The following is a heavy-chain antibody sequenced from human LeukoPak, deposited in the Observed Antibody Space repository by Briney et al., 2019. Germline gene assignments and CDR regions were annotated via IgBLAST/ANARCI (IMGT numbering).Heavy chain of an antibody. CDR2: ISPHDSDT. V-gene: IGHV5-51*01. Sequence: GESLKISCKGTVYSFTNYWIGWVRQMPGKGLEWMGMISPHDSDTRYSPSFQGQVTISADKSITTAYLQWSSLKASDTAIYYCARRCDSGGYRFWFDPWGQGTLVTVSS. CDR1: VYSFTNYW. J-gene: IGHJ5*02. D-gene: IGHD3-16*02. CDR3: ARRCDSGGYRFWFDP.